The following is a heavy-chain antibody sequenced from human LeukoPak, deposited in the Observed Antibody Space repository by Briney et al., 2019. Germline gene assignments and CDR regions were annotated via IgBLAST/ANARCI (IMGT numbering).Heavy chain of an antibody. V-gene: IGHV4-59*01. Sequence: SETLSPACTVSGASISSYYWSWIRQPPGKGLEWIGYIYYSGSTNYNPSLKSRVTISVDTSKNQFSLKLSSVTAADTAVYYCARVRSSGGPHLARRGQGTLVTVSS. CDR1: GASISSYY. CDR2: IYYSGST. D-gene: IGHD3-10*01. CDR3: ARVRSSGGPHLAR. J-gene: IGHJ4*02.